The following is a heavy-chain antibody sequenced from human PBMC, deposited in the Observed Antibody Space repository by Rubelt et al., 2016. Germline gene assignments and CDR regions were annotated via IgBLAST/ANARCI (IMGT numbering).Heavy chain of an antibody. CDR3: ARDIAD. D-gene: IGHD6-13*01. CDR1: GFTFSNYA. CDR2: ITGSGATT. J-gene: IGHJ4*02. Sequence: EVQLVESGGGLVQPGGSLRLSCAASGFTFSNYAMSWVRQAPGKGLEWVSVITGSGATTYYADSVKGRFTISRDSSKNTLYLQMNSLRVADTAVYYCARDIADWGQGTLVTVSS. V-gene: IGHV3-23*04.